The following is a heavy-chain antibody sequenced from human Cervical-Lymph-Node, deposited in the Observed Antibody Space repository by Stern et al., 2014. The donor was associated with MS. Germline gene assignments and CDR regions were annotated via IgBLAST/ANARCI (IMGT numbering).Heavy chain of an antibody. D-gene: IGHD6-19*01. Sequence: QITLKESGPTLVKPTQTLTLTCTFSGFSLSTSGVGVGWIRQPPGQALEWLALLYWDDDKRYSPSLKSRLTITKDTSKNQVVLTMTNMDPVDTATYYCAHTPYSSGWSAEYFQHWGQGTLVTVSS. CDR1: GFSLSTSGVG. CDR2: LYWDDDK. J-gene: IGHJ1*01. CDR3: AHTPYSSGWSAEYFQH. V-gene: IGHV2-5*02.